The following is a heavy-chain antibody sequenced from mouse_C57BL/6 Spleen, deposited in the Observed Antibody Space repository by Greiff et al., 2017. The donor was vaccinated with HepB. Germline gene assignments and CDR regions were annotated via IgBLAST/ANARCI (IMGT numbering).Heavy chain of an antibody. J-gene: IGHJ4*01. CDR3: TVYYGLSMDY. V-gene: IGHV6-3*01. CDR1: GFTFSNYW. D-gene: IGHD1-1*01. CDR2: IRLKSDNYAT. Sequence: EVKLMESGGGLVQPGGSMKLSCVASGFTFSNYWMNWVRQSPEKGLEWVAQIRLKSDNYATHYAESVKGRFTISRDDSKSSVYLQMNNLRAEDTGIYYCTVYYGLSMDYWGQGTSVTVSS.